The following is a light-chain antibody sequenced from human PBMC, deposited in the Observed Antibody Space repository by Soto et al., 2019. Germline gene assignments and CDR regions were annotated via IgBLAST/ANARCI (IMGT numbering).Light chain of an antibody. CDR1: KSISNR. CDR3: QQYNTSSWT. J-gene: IGKJ1*01. V-gene: IGKV1-5*03. Sequence: DIQMTQFPSTLSASVGDRVTITCRASKSISNRLAWFQQKSGEAPKILIHKVASLESGVPSRFSGSGSGTEFTLTISSLQPDDFATYYCQQYNTSSWTFGQGTKVEIK. CDR2: KVA.